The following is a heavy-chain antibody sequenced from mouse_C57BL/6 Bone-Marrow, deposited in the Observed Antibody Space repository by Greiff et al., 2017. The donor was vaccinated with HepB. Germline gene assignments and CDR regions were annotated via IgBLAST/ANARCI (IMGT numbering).Heavy chain of an antibody. CDR2: ISDGGSYT. Sequence: EVQVVESGGGLVKPGGSLKLSCAASGFTFSSYAMSWVRQTPEKRLEWVATISDGGSYTYYPDNVKGRFTISRDNAKNNLYLQMSHLKSEDTAMYYCARAVARDYAMDYWGQGTSVTVSS. V-gene: IGHV5-4*01. CDR1: GFTFSSYA. D-gene: IGHD1-1*02. CDR3: ARAVARDYAMDY. J-gene: IGHJ4*01.